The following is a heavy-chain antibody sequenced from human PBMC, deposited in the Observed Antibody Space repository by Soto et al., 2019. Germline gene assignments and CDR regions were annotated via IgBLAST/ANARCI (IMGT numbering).Heavy chain of an antibody. V-gene: IGHV1-69*13. D-gene: IGHD1-26*01. CDR3: ARGATSGYGMDV. CDR1: GGTFSSYA. Sequence: GAAVQVSCKASGGTFSSYAISWGRQAPGQGREWMGGIIPIFGTANYAQKVQGRFTITADESTSKAYMELSSLRSDDTAVYYCARGATSGYGMDVWGTGTTVTVS. CDR2: IIPIFGTA. J-gene: IGHJ6*04.